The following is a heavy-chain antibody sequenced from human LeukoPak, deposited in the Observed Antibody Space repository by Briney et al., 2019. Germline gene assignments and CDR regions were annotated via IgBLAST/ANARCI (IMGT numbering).Heavy chain of an antibody. D-gene: IGHD5-24*01. V-gene: IGHV1-69*04. CDR3: ARELEMASKTFQY. J-gene: IGHJ1*01. Sequence: ASVKVSCKASGGTFSSYAISWVRQAPGQGLEWMGRIIPILGIANYAQKFQGRVTITADKSTSTAYMELSSLRSEDTAVYYCARELEMASKTFQYWGQGTLVTVSS. CDR1: GGTFSSYA. CDR2: IIPILGIA.